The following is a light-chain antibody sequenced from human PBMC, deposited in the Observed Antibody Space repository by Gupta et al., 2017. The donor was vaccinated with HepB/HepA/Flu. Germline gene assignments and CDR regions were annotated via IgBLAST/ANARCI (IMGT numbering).Light chain of an antibody. CDR2: EAS. J-gene: IGKJ3*01. Sequence: DLRMTQSPSSLSASVGDRVTITCQASQDNSNYLNWYQQKPGKAPKLRINEASNLETGVPSRFSGGGSGTDFTSPISSLQPEDMATYYGHKNENILFTFGPGTKVDIK. CDR3: HKNENILFT. CDR1: QDNSNY. V-gene: IGKV1-33*01.